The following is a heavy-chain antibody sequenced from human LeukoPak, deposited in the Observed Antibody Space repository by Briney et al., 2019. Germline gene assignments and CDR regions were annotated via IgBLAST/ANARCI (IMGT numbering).Heavy chain of an antibody. Sequence: GASVKVSCKASGGTFSSYAISRVRQAPGQGLEWMGGIIPIFGTANYAQKFQGRVTITADESTSTAYMELSSLRSEDTAVYYCARGAVDYDILTGYYVYYYYGMDVWGQGTTVTVSS. D-gene: IGHD3-9*01. V-gene: IGHV1-69*13. CDR2: IIPIFGTA. CDR1: GGTFSSYA. J-gene: IGHJ6*02. CDR3: ARGAVDYDILTGYYVYYYYGMDV.